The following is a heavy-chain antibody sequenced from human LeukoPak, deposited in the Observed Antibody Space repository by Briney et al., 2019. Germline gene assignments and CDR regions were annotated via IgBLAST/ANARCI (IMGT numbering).Heavy chain of an antibody. CDR3: ARARQRATGSYSALDY. V-gene: IGHV1-2*02. CDR1: GYTFTDYY. D-gene: IGHD1-26*01. J-gene: IGHJ4*02. CDR2: INPNSGGT. Sequence: GASVKVSCKASGYTFTDYYIHWVRQAPGQGLEWMGWINPNSGGTNYAQKFQGRVTLTRDTSISTAYMELNSLRSDDTAVYYSARARQRATGSYSALDYWGQGTLVTVSS.